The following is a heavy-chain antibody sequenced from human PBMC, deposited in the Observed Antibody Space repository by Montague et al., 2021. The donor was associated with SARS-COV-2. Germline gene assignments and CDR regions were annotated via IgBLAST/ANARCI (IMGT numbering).Heavy chain of an antibody. CDR3: ARILWGGYYDQGYYYGMDV. V-gene: IGHV2-70*11. CDR1: GFALSTSGMS. CDR2: IDWDDDK. J-gene: IGHJ6*02. Sequence: PALVKPTQTLTLTCTFSGFALSTSGMSVSWIRQPPGKALEWLARIDWDDDKTYSTSLKTRLTISKDTSKNQVVLTMTNMDPVDTATYYCARILWGGYYDQGYYYGMDVWGQGTTVTVS. D-gene: IGHD3-22*01.